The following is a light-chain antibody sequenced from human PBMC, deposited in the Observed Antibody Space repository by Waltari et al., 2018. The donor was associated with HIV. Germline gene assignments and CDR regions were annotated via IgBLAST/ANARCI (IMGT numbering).Light chain of an antibody. CDR1: SGHSSNA. V-gene: IGLV4-69*01. CDR3: QTWGSGIRV. CDR2: VNSDGSH. Sequence: QLALAQSPSASASLGASVKLTCTLSSGHSSNAIAWHQQQPEKGPRYLMKVNSDGSHIKGDGIPARFSGSSSGAERYLTISSLQSEDEAYYYCQTWGSGIRVFGGGTKLTVL. J-gene: IGLJ3*02.